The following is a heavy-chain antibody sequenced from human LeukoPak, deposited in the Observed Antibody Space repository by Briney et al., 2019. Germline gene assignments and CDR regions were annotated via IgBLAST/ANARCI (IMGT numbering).Heavy chain of an antibody. CDR1: GGTLSSYA. V-gene: IGHV1-69*06. Sequence: SVKVSCKASGGTLSSYAISWVRQAPGQGLEWMGRIIPIFGTANYAQKFQGRVTITADKSTSTAYMELSSLRSEDTAVYYCARVHSPYGMDVWGKGTTVTVSS. CDR2: IIPIFGTA. J-gene: IGHJ6*04. CDR3: ARVHSPYGMDV. D-gene: IGHD2-15*01.